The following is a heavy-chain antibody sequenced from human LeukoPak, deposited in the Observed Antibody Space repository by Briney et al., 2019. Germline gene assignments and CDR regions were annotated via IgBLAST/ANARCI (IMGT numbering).Heavy chain of an antibody. CDR1: GFTFGDYA. V-gene: IGHV3-49*04. J-gene: IGHJ5*02. CDR3: TREYYYGSGGENNWFDP. CDR2: IRSKAYGGTT. Sequence: PGGSLRLSCTASGFTFGDYAMSWVRQAPGKGLEWVGFIRSKAYGGTTEYAASVKGRFTISRDDSKSIAYLQMNSLKTEDTAVYYCTREYYYGSGGENNWFDPWGQGTLVTVPS. D-gene: IGHD3-10*01.